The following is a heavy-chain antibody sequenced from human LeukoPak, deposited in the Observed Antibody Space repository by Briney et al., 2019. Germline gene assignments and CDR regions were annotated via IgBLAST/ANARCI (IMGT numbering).Heavy chain of an antibody. CDR1: GFTFSSYA. Sequence: GGSLRLSCAASGFTFSSYAMHWVRQAPGKGLEWVAVISYDGSNKYYADSVKGRFTISRDNSKNTLYLQMNSLRAEDTAVYYCAKDLTKYYYGSGSYYIDYWGQGTLVTVSS. CDR2: ISYDGSNK. CDR3: AKDLTKYYYGSGSYYIDY. J-gene: IGHJ4*02. V-gene: IGHV3-30*04. D-gene: IGHD3-10*01.